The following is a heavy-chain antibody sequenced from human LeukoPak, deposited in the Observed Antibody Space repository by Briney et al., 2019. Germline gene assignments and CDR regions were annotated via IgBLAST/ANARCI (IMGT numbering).Heavy chain of an antibody. D-gene: IGHD3-10*01. CDR3: AKDRYYYVSGSYYAYYYYGMDV. Sequence: GGSLRLSCAASGFTFSSYGMHWVRQAPGKGLEWVAVISYDGSDKYYADSVKGRFTISRDNSKNALYLQMNSLRAEDTAVYYCAKDRYYYVSGSYYAYYYYGMDVWGQGTTVTVSS. CDR2: ISYDGSDK. J-gene: IGHJ6*02. V-gene: IGHV3-30*18. CDR1: GFTFSSYG.